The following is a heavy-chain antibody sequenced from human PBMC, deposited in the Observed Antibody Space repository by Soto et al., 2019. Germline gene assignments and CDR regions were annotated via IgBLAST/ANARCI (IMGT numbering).Heavy chain of an antibody. Sequence: SVEVSCKASGGTFSSYAISWVRQAPGQGLEWMGGIIPIFGTANYAQKFQGRVTITADESTSTAYMELSSLRSEDTAVYYCARETQLRGGINWFDPWGQGTLVTVSS. CDR2: IIPIFGTA. D-gene: IGHD6-13*01. J-gene: IGHJ5*02. CDR1: GGTFSSYA. V-gene: IGHV1-69*13. CDR3: ARETQLRGGINWFDP.